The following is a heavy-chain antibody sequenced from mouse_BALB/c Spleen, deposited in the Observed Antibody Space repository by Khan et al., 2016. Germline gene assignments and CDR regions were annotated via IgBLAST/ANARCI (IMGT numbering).Heavy chain of an antibody. CDR3: ARDYDYNGDWYFDV. J-gene: IGHJ1*01. D-gene: IGHD2-4*01. Sequence: QIQLVQSGPELKKPGETVKISCKASGYTFTNYGMNWVKQTPGKGLKWMGWMNTYTGEPTYADDFKGRFAFSLKTSARTAYLQINNLKNEDTATDFCARDYDYNGDWYFDVSGAGTTVTVSS. V-gene: IGHV9-3-1*01. CDR2: MNTYTGEP. CDR1: GYTFTNYG.